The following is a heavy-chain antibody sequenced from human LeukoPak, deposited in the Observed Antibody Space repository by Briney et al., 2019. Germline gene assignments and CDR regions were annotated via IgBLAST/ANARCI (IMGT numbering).Heavy chain of an antibody. Sequence: SVKVSCKASGGTFSSYAISWVRQAPGQGLEWMGGIIPIFGTANYAQKLQGRVTMTTDTSTSTAYMELRSLRSDDTAVYYCAISTTGTWFDPWGQGTLVTVSS. J-gene: IGHJ5*02. CDR2: IIPIFGTA. D-gene: IGHD1-1*01. V-gene: IGHV1-69*05. CDR3: AISTTGTWFDP. CDR1: GGTFSSYA.